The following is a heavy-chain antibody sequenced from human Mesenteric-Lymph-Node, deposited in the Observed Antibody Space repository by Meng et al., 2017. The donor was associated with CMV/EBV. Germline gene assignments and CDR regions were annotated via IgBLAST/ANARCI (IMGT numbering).Heavy chain of an antibody. D-gene: IGHD6-6*01. CDR2: IYWNDDK. CDR3: AHSEGEGDSSSSQRYGWFDP. J-gene: IGHJ5*02. CDR1: TSGMG. Sequence: TSGMGLGWIRQPREKALEWLALIYWNDDKRYSPSLNLPLPITDDTSKNQVVLTMTNMDPVDTATYYCAHSEGEGDSSSSQRYGWFDPWGQGTLVTVSS. V-gene: IGHV2-5*01.